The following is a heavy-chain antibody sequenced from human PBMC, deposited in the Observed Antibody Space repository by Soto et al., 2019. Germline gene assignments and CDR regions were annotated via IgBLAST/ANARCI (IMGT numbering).Heavy chain of an antibody. V-gene: IGHV4-31*03. CDR1: GGSISSGGYY. J-gene: IGHJ5*02. CDR2: IYYSGST. D-gene: IGHD3-22*01. CDR3: ATRPRYYYDSSGYS. Sequence: ASETLSLTCTVSGGSISSGGYYWSWIRQHPGKGLEWIGYIYYSGSTYYNPSLKSRVTISVDTSKNQFSLKLSSVTAADTAVYYCATRPRYYYDSSGYSWGQGTLVTVS.